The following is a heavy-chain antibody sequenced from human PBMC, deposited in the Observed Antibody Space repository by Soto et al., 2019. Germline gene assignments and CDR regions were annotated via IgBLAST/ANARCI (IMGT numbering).Heavy chain of an antibody. D-gene: IGHD3-10*01. CDR1: GDTFTGYY. J-gene: IGHJ4*02. CDR3: ARGGIGITMVRGVIKEFDY. V-gene: IGHV1-2*04. CDR2: INPNSGGT. Sequence: ASVKVSCKASGDTFTGYYMHWVRQAPGQGLEWMGWINPNSGGTNYAQKFQGWVTMTRDTSISTAYMELSRLRSDDTAVYYCARGGIGITMVRGVIKEFDYWGQGTLVTVSS.